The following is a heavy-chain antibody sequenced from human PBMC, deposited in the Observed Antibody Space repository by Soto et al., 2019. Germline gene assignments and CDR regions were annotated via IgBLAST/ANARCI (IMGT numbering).Heavy chain of an antibody. CDR3: ARRYSSGGAYCYYGMDV. Sequence: ASVKVSCKASGYTFTSYDINWVRQATGQGLEWMGWMNPNSGNTGYAQKFQGRVTMTRNTSISTAYMELSSLRSEDTAVYYCARRYSSGGAYCYYGMDVWGQGTTVTVSS. CDR1: GYTFTSYD. V-gene: IGHV1-8*01. CDR2: MNPNSGNT. J-gene: IGHJ6*02. D-gene: IGHD6-19*01.